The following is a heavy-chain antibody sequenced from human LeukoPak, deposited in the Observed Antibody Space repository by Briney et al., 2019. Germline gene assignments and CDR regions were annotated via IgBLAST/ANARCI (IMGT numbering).Heavy chain of an antibody. V-gene: IGHV3-23*01. CDR2: ITGSGGNT. CDR1: GFTFSNYA. J-gene: IGHJ4*02. CDR3: GKRGDYDVLTGYYVSDY. D-gene: IGHD3-9*01. Sequence: PGASLRLSCVASGFTFSNYAMSWVRQAPGKGLEWVSAITGSGGNTYYADSVKGRFTISRDNSKNTVFLQMNSLRAEDTAVYYCGKRGDYDVLTGYYVSDYWGQGTLVTVSS.